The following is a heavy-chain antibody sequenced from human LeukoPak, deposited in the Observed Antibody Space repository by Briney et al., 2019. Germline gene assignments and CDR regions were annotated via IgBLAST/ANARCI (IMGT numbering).Heavy chain of an antibody. V-gene: IGHV3-23*01. CDR2: ISGSGGST. Sequence: PGGSLRLSCAASGFTFSSYAMSWVRQAPGKGLEWVLAISGSGGSTYYADSVKGRFTISRDNSKNTLYLQMNSLRAEDTAVYYCAKYVEYQLLPYFDYWGQGTLVTVSS. CDR3: AKYVEYQLLPYFDY. J-gene: IGHJ4*02. CDR1: GFTFSSYA. D-gene: IGHD2-2*01.